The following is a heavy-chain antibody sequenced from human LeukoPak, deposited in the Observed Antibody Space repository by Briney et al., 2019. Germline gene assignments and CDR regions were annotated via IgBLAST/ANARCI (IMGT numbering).Heavy chain of an antibody. CDR2: IWYDGSNK. V-gene: IGHV3-33*01. CDR3: ARSRYYYDSSGMDV. CDR1: GFTFSSYG. Sequence: PGRSLRLSCAASGFTFSSYGMHWVRQAPGKGLEWVAVIWYDGSNKYYADSVKGRFTISRDNSKNTLYLQMNSLRAEDTAVYYCARSRYYYDSSGMDVWGQGTTVTVSS. J-gene: IGHJ6*02.